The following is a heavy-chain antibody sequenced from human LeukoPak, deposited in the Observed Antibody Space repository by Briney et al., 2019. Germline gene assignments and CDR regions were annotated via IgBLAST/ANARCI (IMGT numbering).Heavy chain of an antibody. CDR3: ARDVRFLGPPYNWFDP. D-gene: IGHD3-3*01. V-gene: IGHV4-30-4*02. Sequence: PSETLSLTCTVSGGSISSGDYYWNWIRQPPGKGLEWIGYIYYSGSGSSYYSPSLKSRVTMSVGTSKNQFSLKLSSVTAADTAVYYCARDVRFLGPPYNWFDPWGQGTLVTVSS. J-gene: IGHJ5*02. CDR2: IYYSGSGSS. CDR1: GGSISSGDYY.